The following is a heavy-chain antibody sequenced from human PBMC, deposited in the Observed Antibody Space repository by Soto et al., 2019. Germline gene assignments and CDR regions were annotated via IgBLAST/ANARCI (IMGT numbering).Heavy chain of an antibody. CDR1: GYIFSTYS. CDR2: INTYNGKT. CDR3: ARGPQTSDF. D-gene: IGHD2-2*01. V-gene: IGHV1-18*04. J-gene: IGHJ4*02. Sequence: QVQLVQSGAEVKKPGASVKVSCKTSGYIFSTYSIAWVRQAPGQGLEWMGWINTYNGKTHYAQKFQGRVSVTAEPSTGTVYMELRRLTSDDTAVYYCARGPQTSDFWGQGTLVTVSS.